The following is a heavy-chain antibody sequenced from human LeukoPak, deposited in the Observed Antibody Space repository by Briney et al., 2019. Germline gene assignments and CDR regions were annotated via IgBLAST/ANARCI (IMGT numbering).Heavy chain of an antibody. Sequence: ASVKVSCKASGYTFTGYYIHWVRQAPGQGLEWMGWINPNSGGTNSAQKFQGRVTMTRDTSISTAYMELSRLRSDDTAVYYCARLLVSAGDYWGQGTLVTVSS. V-gene: IGHV1-2*02. D-gene: IGHD6-6*01. CDR3: ARLLVSAGDY. CDR1: GYTFTGYY. CDR2: INPNSGGT. J-gene: IGHJ4*02.